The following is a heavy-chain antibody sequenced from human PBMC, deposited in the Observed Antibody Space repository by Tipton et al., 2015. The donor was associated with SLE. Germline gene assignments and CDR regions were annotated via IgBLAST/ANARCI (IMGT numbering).Heavy chain of an antibody. J-gene: IGHJ1*01. CDR3: AGPYGDYGYFHH. V-gene: IGHV4-39*07. D-gene: IGHD4-17*01. Sequence: TLSLTCFVSGGYITSDIYYWGWIRQPPGKGLEWIGSVYDSGTTYYNPSLESRLTMTVDTSKTQFSLKLSSMTAADTAVYFCAGPYGDYGYFHHWGQGTLVTVSS. CDR2: VYDSGTT. CDR1: GGYITSDIYY.